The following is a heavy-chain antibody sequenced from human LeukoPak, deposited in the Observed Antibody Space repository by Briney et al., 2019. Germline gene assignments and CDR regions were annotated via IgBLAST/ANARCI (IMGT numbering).Heavy chain of an antibody. CDR3: AREITTNGGRYFDY. D-gene: IGHD7-27*01. CDR1: GFTFSNYW. V-gene: IGHV3-74*01. J-gene: IGHJ4*02. CDR2: INIDGSST. Sequence: GGSLRLSCAASGFTFSNYWMPWVRQAAGKGLVWVSRINIDGSSTNNADSVKGRFTISRDNAKNTLYLQMNSLRAEDTAVYYCAREITTNGGRYFDYWGQGTLVTVSS.